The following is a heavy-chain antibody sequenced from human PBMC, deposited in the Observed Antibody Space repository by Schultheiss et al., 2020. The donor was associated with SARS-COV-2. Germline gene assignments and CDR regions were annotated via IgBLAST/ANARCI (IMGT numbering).Heavy chain of an antibody. CDR1: GYTFTGYY. V-gene: IGHV1-69*13. Sequence: SVKVSCKASGYTFTGYYMHWVRQAPGQGLEWMGGIIPLFETANYAQKFQGRVTITADESTSTAYMELSSLRSEDTAVYYCASADGDYWGQGTLVTVSS. CDR3: ASADGDY. J-gene: IGHJ4*02. CDR2: IIPLFETA. D-gene: IGHD5-24*01.